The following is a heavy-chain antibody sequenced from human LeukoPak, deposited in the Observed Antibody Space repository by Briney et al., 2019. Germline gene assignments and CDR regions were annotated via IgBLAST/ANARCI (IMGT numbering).Heavy chain of an antibody. V-gene: IGHV3-23*01. J-gene: IGHJ4*02. CDR3: AKDTALMTVTTYDY. Sequence: QPGGSLRLSCAASGFTFSSYAMSWVRQAPGKGLEWVSAISGSGGSTYYADSVKGRFTISRDNSKNMLYLQMNSLRAEDTAVYYCAKDTALMTVTTYDYXGQGTLVTVSX. CDR1: GFTFSSYA. D-gene: IGHD4-17*01. CDR2: ISGSGGST.